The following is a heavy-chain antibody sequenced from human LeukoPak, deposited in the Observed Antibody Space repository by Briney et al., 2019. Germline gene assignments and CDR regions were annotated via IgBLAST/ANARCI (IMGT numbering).Heavy chain of an antibody. CDR1: GFTFSSYW. CDR3: AKEYGSGGSDY. D-gene: IGHD3-10*01. CDR2: INGDGRNI. J-gene: IGHJ4*02. Sequence: GGSLRLSCVASGFTFSSYWMHWVRQDPRKGLVWVSRINGDGRNINYADSVRGRFTISRDNSKNTLYLQMNSLRAEDTAVYYCAKEYGSGGSDYWGQGTLVTVSS. V-gene: IGHV3-74*01.